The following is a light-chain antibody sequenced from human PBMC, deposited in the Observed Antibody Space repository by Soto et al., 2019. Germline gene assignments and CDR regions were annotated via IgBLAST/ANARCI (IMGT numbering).Light chain of an antibody. CDR2: WAS. CDR3: QQYFGTPLT. Sequence: DIVMTQSPDSLAVSLGERATINCKSSQSVLYSSNNKNYLAWYQQKPGQPPKLLIYWASTRESGVPVRFSGSGSGTDFTLTISSLQAEDVALYYCQQYFGTPLTFGGGTKVEIK. CDR1: QSVLYSSNNKNY. V-gene: IGKV4-1*01. J-gene: IGKJ4*01.